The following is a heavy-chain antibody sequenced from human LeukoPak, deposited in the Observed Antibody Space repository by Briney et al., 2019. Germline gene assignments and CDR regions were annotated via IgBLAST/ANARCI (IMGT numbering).Heavy chain of an antibody. CDR1: GGSISSTNDD. CDR3: VTIGRVARDNWFDP. Sequence: SETLSLTCSVSGGSISSTNDDSGRIPQPRGKGLELIEKIDYSERTYYNPSVNSRATMSAQTSKKQIYMNLSDVTAADSAVYYCVTIGRVARDNWFDPWGQGTLVTVSS. V-gene: IGHV4-39*01. D-gene: IGHD4-11*01. CDR2: IDYSERT. J-gene: IGHJ5*02.